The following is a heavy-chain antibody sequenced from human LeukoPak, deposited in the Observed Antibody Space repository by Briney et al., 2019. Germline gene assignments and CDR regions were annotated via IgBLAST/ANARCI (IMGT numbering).Heavy chain of an antibody. Sequence: SETLSLTCTVSGGTISSTNSYWVWVRQPPGKGLVWIGSSYYSGSTYYNPSLRSRVAISVDTSKNHFSLKLNSVTAADTAVYFCARQIPGVMATRRWGFDYWGQGTLVTVSS. D-gene: IGHD3-16*01. J-gene: IGHJ4*02. CDR2: SYYSGST. V-gene: IGHV4-39*01. CDR3: ARQIPGVMATRRWGFDY. CDR1: GGTISSTNSY.